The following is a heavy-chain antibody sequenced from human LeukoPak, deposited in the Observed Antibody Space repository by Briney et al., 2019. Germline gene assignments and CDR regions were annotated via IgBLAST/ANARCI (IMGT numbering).Heavy chain of an antibody. D-gene: IGHD3-22*01. CDR3: ARGSSGYYTSWFDP. Sequence: PSETLSLTCAVSGESFSGYFWTWIRQPPGKGLEWIGESNHFGSTDYNPSLKSRVTISVDTSKKQFSLNVRSVTDADTAVYYCARGSSGYYTSWFDPWGQGTLVTVSS. J-gene: IGHJ5*02. CDR2: SNHFGST. V-gene: IGHV4-34*01. CDR1: GESFSGYF.